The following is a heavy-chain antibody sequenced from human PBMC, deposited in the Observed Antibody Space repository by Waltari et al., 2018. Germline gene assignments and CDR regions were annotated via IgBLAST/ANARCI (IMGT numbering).Heavy chain of an antibody. CDR2: ITPNNGGT. J-gene: IGHJ3*02. Sequence: QVQLVQSGAEVTKPGASVKVSCKASRYTFIGYYIHWVRQAPGQGLEWMGWITPNNGGTNYAQNFQGRVAMTRDTSISTAYMELSRLRSDDTAVYYCAREGAANAFDIWGQGTMVTVSS. D-gene: IGHD1-26*01. CDR1: RYTFIGYY. V-gene: IGHV1-2*02. CDR3: AREGAANAFDI.